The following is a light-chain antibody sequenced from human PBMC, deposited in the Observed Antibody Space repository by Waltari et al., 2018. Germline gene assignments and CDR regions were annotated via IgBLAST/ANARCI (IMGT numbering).Light chain of an antibody. CDR3: QSYDDTTNQV. V-gene: IGLV6-57*04. CDR2: DDD. Sequence: NFMLTQPPPVSESPGKTVTISCTRSSGSIASYSVQWSQQRPGSAPTTVIYDDDLRPSGVPDRFSGSIDSSSNSASLTISGLKTEDEADYYCQSYDDTTNQVFGGGTKLTVL. CDR1: SGSIASYS. J-gene: IGLJ2*01.